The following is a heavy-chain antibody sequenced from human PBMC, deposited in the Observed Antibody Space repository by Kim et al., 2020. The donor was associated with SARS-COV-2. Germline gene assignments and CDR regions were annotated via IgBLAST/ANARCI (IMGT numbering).Heavy chain of an antibody. CDR2: T. J-gene: IGHJ4*02. D-gene: IGHD3-10*01. V-gene: IGHV3-23*05. CDR3: GYYHRAGSQYTY. Sequence: TYNADSVQVRFTISRDNSENMLYLQMNGLRAEDTAVYYCGYYHRAGSQYTYWGQGTLVTVSS.